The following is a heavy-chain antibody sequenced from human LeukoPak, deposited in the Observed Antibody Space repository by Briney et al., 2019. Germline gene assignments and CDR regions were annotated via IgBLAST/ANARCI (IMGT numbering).Heavy chain of an antibody. CDR1: GGSISNYY. D-gene: IGHD3-10*01. V-gene: IGHV4-59*01. CDR3: ARGRLGGSGSYYNVLDY. Sequence: PSETLSLTCTVSGGSISNYYWSWIRQPPGEGLEWIGFISYTGSTNYNPSLKSRVTISVDTSRNQFSLKLSSVTAADTAVYYCARGRLGGSGSYYNVLDYWGQGTLVTVSS. CDR2: ISYTGST. J-gene: IGHJ4*02.